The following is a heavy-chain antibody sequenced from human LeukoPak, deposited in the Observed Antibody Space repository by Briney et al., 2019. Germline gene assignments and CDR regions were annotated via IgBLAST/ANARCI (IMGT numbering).Heavy chain of an antibody. CDR3: ASGGYYYEN. J-gene: IGHJ4*02. V-gene: IGHV3-48*02. CDR2: ISSGSSTI. CDR1: GFTFSSNS. D-gene: IGHD3-16*01. Sequence: PGGSLRLSCSASGFTFSSNSMNWVRQAPGKGLEWVSYISSGSSTIYNAHSVKGRFTISRDNAKNSLYLQMNSLRDKDTAVYYCASGGYYYENWGQGTLVTVSS.